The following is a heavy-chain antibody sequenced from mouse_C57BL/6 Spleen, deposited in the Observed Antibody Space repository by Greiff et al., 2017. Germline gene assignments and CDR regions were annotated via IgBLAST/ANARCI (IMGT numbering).Heavy chain of an antibody. CDR3: ARRSMYDSSWFAY. V-gene: IGHV1-47*01. CDR2: FHPYNDDT. J-gene: IGHJ3*01. D-gene: IGHD2-4*01. CDR1: GYTFTTYP. Sequence: VQLQESGAELVKPGASVKMSCKASGYTFTTYPIEWMKQNHGKSLEWIGNFHPYNDDTKYNEKFKGKATLTVEKSSSTVYLELSRLTSDDSAVYYCARRSMYDSSWFAYWGQGTLVTVSA.